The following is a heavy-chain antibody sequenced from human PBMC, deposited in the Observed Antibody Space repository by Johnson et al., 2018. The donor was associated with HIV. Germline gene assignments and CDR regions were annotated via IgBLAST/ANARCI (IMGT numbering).Heavy chain of an antibody. J-gene: IGHJ3*02. CDR1: GFIFDNYG. Sequence: VQLVESGGGLVQPGRSLRLSCAASGFIFDNYGMNRVRQAPGKGQEWVSGNSWNSGSIGYADSVKGRFSISRDNAKNSLYLQMNSLRVEDTAVYYCASSSLAWGVDAFDIWGQWTKVTVSS. V-gene: IGHV3-9*01. CDR3: ASSSLAWGVDAFDI. D-gene: IGHD3-10*01. CDR2: NSWNSGSI.